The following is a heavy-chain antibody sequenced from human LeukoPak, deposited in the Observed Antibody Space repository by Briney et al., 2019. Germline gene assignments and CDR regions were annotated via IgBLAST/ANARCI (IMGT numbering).Heavy chain of an antibody. Sequence: GGSLRLSCAASVFIFSSYCMHWVRQVPCKGLEWVAVIWHDGSHEHYADSVKGRFSISRGNSKNMLYLQMNSLRAEDTAVYYCARDGAEWGHWGQGTLVTVSS. CDR1: VFIFSSYC. V-gene: IGHV3-33*01. CDR3: ARDGAEWGH. J-gene: IGHJ4*02. CDR2: IWHDGSHE. D-gene: IGHD7-27*01.